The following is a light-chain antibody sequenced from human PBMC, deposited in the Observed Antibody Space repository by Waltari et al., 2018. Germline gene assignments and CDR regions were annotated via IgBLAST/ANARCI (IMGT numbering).Light chain of an antibody. CDR2: YAS. V-gene: IGKV6-21*01. CDR3: HHSDSLPYS. J-gene: IGKJ2*03. CDR1: HSIGGR. Sequence: EIVLTQSTELQSVTLKEKVTITCMASHSIGGRLHWYQQKPYHSPKILILYASQSFSGVPSRFSGSGSGTDFTLTIDGLEAEDAATYYCHHSDSLPYSFGQGTKLEIK.